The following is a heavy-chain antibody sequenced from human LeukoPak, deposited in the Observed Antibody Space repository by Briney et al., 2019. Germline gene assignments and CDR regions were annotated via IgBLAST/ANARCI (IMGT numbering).Heavy chain of an antibody. D-gene: IGHD3-9*01. CDR3: AASAVRYFDWLQDY. J-gene: IGHJ4*02. CDR1: GFTFTSSA. Sequence: SAKVSCKASGFTFTSSAVQWVRQARGQRLEWIGWIVVGSGNTNYAQKFQERVTITRDMSTSTAYMELSSLRSEDTAVYYCAASAVRYFDWLQDYWGQGTLVTVSS. CDR2: IVVGSGNT. V-gene: IGHV1-58*01.